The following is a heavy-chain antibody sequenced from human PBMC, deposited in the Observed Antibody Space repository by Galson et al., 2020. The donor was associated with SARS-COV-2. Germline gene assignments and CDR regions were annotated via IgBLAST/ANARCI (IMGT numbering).Heavy chain of an antibody. V-gene: IGHV3-15*01. CDR2: IKSKGGGGTV. D-gene: IGHD1-1*01. CDR3: SKVSDPTTWSLNY. CDR1: GFPFIPAW. Sequence: GGSLRLSCAASGFPFIPAWMAWVRQAPGKGLEFVGRIKSKGGGGTVDYAAPVKGRFTIFRDDSKNMIYLQMNSLKIEDTAVYYCSKVSDPTTWSLNYWGQGTLVSVSS. J-gene: IGHJ4*02.